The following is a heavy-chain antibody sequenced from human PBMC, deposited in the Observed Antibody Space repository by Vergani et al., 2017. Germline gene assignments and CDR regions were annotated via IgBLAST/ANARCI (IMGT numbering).Heavy chain of an antibody. D-gene: IGHD6-13*01. CDR2: IYYSGST. J-gene: IGHJ3*02. CDR1: FGSISTYY. V-gene: IGHV4-59*01. CDR3: ARVRGDSSSWHRVGAFDI. Sequence: QVQLQESGPGLVKPSETLSLTSTVSFGSISTYYWIWIRQPPGKGLVWIGYIYYSGSTNYNPSLKSRVTISVDTSKNPFSLKLSSVTAADTAVYYGARVRGDSSSWHRVGAFDIWGQGTMVTVSS.